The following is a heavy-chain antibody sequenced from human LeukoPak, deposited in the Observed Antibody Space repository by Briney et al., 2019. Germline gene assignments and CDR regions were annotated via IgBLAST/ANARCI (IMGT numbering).Heavy chain of an antibody. V-gene: IGHV3-7*05. Sequence: PGGSLRLSCIASGFXFSSYWMSWVRQAPGGGLEWVANIKEDGSEKYYVDSVKGRFTISRDNAKISLYLQMNSLRAEDTAVYYCASQFWWAAVAGTTLDYWGQGTLVTVSS. D-gene: IGHD6-19*01. CDR2: IKEDGSEK. J-gene: IGHJ4*02. CDR3: ASQFWWAAVAGTTLDY. CDR1: GFXFSSYW.